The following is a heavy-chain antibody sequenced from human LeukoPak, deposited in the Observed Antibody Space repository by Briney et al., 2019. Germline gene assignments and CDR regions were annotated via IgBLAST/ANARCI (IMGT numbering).Heavy chain of an antibody. CDR2: MNPNSGNT. V-gene: IGHV1-8*03. J-gene: IGHJ4*02. D-gene: IGHD3-22*01. CDR1: GYTFTSYD. CDR3: ARDNLPLYYYDSSGYYYFDY. Sequence: GASVKVSCKASGYTFTSYDINWVRQATGQGLEWMGWMNPNSGNTGYAQKFQGRVTITRNTSISTAYMELSSLRSEDTAVYYCARDNLPLYYYDSSGYYYFDYWGQGTLVTVSS.